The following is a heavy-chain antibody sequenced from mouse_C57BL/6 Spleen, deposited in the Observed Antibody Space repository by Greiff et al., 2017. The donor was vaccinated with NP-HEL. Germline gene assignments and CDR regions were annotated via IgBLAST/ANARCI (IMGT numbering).Heavy chain of an antibody. V-gene: IGHV5-17*01. J-gene: IGHJ3*01. CDR2: ISSGSSTI. CDR1: GFTFSDYG. Sequence: EVNVVESGGGLVKPGGSLKLSCAASGFTFSDYGMHWVRQAPEKGLEWVAYISSGSSTIYYADTVKGRFTISRDNAKNTLFLQMTSLRSEDTAMYYCARPYYGSSFAWFAYWGQGTLVTVSA. D-gene: IGHD1-1*01. CDR3: ARPYYGSSFAWFAY.